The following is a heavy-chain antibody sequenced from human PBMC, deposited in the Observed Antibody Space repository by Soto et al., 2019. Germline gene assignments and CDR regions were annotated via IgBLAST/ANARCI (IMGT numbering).Heavy chain of an antibody. CDR2: IWFDGSDK. V-gene: IGHV3-33*08. Sequence: PGGSLRLSCAASGFTFSNYGMHWVRQAPGKGLEWVAVIWFDGSDKYYVDSVKGRFTISRDNSKNTVHLQMNSLRVEDTAVYYCARLYCSSSSCYSVGAFDIRGQGTVVTVSS. J-gene: IGHJ3*02. CDR3: ARLYCSSSSCYSVGAFDI. CDR1: GFTFSNYG. D-gene: IGHD2-2*01.